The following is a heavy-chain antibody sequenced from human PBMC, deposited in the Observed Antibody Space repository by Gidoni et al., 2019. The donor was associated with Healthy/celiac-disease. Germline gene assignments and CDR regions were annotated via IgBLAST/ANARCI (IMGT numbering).Heavy chain of an antibody. D-gene: IGHD3-22*01. Sequence: QLQLQESGPGLVKPSETLSLTCTVSGGSISSSSYYWGWIRQPPGKGLGWIGSIYYSGSTYYNPSLKSRVTISVDTSKNQFSLKLSSVTAADTAVYYCARSRTDSSGYYTVDYWGQGTLVTVSS. CDR1: GGSISSSSYY. CDR3: ARSRTDSSGYYTVDY. CDR2: IYYSGST. J-gene: IGHJ4*02. V-gene: IGHV4-39*01.